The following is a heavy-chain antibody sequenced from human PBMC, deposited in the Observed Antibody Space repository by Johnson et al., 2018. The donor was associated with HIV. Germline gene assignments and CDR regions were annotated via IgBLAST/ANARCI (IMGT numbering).Heavy chain of an antibody. CDR3: ARRMVQGVIITSGAFDI. CDR2: ISYDGSNK. D-gene: IGHD3-10*01. CDR1: GFTFSSYA. J-gene: IGHJ3*02. V-gene: IGHV3-30-3*01. Sequence: QVQLVESGGGVVQPGRSLRLSCAASGFTFSSYAMHWVRPAPGKGLEWVAVISYDGSNKYYAASVKGRFTISRDNSKNTLYLQMNSLRAEDTAVYYCARRMVQGVIITSGAFDIWGQGTMVTVSS.